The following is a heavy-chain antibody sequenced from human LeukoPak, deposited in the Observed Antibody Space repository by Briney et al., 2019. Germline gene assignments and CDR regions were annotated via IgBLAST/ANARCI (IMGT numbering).Heavy chain of an antibody. CDR1: GFTFRSYA. CDR3: VSRTNAFDI. CDR2: ISDSGDGT. J-gene: IGHJ3*02. Sequence: GGSLRLSCAGSGFTFRSYAMSWVRQSPVKGLEWVSAISDSGDGTYYADSVKARFTISRDNSKNTVYLEMSSLRAEDTAVYYCVSRTNAFDIWGQGTMVTVSS. V-gene: IGHV3-23*01.